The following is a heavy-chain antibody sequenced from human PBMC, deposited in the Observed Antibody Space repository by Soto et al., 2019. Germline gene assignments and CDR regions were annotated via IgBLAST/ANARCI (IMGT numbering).Heavy chain of an antibody. V-gene: IGHV4-59*01. CDR3: ARGGGYDFRSSQAPPIDV. J-gene: IGHJ6*02. CDR1: GGSISDFY. CDR2: LYYTGST. D-gene: IGHD3-3*01. Sequence: PSETLSLTCNVSGGSISDFYWSWIRQSPGKRLEWIGYLYYTGSTNYNPALKSRVTISLDTSKNLFSLQVRSVTAADTAVYYCARGGGYDFRSSQAPPIDVWGQGTTVTVSS.